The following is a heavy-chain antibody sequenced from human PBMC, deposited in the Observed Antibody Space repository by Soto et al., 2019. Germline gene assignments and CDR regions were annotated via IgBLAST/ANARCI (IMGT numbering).Heavy chain of an antibody. CDR2: ISAYNGNT. Sequence: ASVKVSCKASGYTFTSYGISWVRQAPGQGLEWMGWISAYNGNTNYAQKLQGRVTMTTDTSTSTAYMELRSLRSDDTAVYYCGCLNSGSHRDDAFDIWGQGTMVTVSS. D-gene: IGHD1-26*01. CDR1: GYTFTSYG. V-gene: IGHV1-18*01. J-gene: IGHJ3*02. CDR3: GCLNSGSHRDDAFDI.